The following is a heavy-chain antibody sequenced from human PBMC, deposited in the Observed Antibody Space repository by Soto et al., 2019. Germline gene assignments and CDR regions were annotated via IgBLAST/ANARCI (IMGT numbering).Heavy chain of an antibody. J-gene: IGHJ6*02. CDR1: GGSISSYY. CDR3: ARDCSGGSCYSGAGDGMDV. D-gene: IGHD2-15*01. CDR2: IYYSGST. V-gene: IGHV4-59*01. Sequence: QVQLQESGPGLVKPSETLSLTCPVSGGSISSYYWSWIRQPPGKGLEWIGYIYYSGSTNYNPSLKSRVTISVDTSKNLFSRKLSSVTAADTAVYYCARDCSGGSCYSGAGDGMDVWGQGTTVTVSS.